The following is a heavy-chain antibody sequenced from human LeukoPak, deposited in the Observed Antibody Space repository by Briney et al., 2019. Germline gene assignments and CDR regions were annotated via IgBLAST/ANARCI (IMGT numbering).Heavy chain of an antibody. D-gene: IGHD1-7*01. CDR2: ISYDGSNK. J-gene: IGHJ4*02. V-gene: IGHV3-30*04. Sequence: GGSLRLSCAASGFTFSSYAMHWVRQAPGKGLEWVAVISYDGSNKYYADSVKGRFTISRDNSKNTLYLQMNSLRAEDTAVYYCARGTVRYNWNYGALDYWGQGTLATVSS. CDR3: ARGTVRYNWNYGALDY. CDR1: GFTFSSYA.